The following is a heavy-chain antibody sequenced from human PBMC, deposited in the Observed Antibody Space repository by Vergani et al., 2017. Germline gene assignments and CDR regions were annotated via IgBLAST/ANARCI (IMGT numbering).Heavy chain of an antibody. Sequence: EVQLVESGGGLVKPGGSLRLSCAASGFTFSSYSMNWVRQATGKGLEWVSSISSSSSDIYYADSVKGRFTISRDNAKNSLYLQMNSLRAEDTAVYYCAGSSSGWYDGGEDYWGQGTLVTVSS. V-gene: IGHV3-21*01. CDR2: ISSSSSDI. D-gene: IGHD6-19*01. CDR1: GFTFSSYS. CDR3: AGSSSGWYDGGEDY. J-gene: IGHJ4*02.